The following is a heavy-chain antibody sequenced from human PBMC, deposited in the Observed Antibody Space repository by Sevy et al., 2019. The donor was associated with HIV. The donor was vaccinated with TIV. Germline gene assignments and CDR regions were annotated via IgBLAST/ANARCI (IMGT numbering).Heavy chain of an antibody. CDR3: ARVTPREYYDSSGYYNYGMDV. J-gene: IGHJ6*02. CDR1: GFTFSSYG. D-gene: IGHD3-22*01. Sequence: GGSLRLSCAASGFTFSSYGMHWVRQAPGKGLEWVAVIWYDGSNKYYADSVKGRFTISRDNSKNTLYLQMNSLRAEDKAVYYCARVTPREYYDSSGYYNYGMDVWGQGTTVTVSS. CDR2: IWYDGSNK. V-gene: IGHV3-33*01.